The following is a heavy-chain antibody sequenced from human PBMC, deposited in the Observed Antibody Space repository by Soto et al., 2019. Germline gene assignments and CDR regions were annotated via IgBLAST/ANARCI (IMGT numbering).Heavy chain of an antibody. D-gene: IGHD2-2*02. CDR2: IIPILGIA. CDR3: AMEYCSSTSCYRDY. CDR1: GGTFSSYT. J-gene: IGHJ4*02. Sequence: QVQLVQSGAEVKKPGSSVKVSCKASGGTFSSYTISWVRQAPGQGLEWMGRIIPILGIANYAQKFQGRVSITVDKSTSSAYMALSSLISEDTAVYYCAMEYCSSTSCYRDYWGQGTLVTVSS. V-gene: IGHV1-69*02.